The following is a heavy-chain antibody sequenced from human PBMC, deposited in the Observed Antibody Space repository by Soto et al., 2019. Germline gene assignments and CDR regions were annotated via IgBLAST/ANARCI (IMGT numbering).Heavy chain of an antibody. CDR2: TIPIFGTA. J-gene: IGHJ5*02. V-gene: IGHV1-69*01. CDR3: ASSRGGYYYDSSGYHNNWFDP. Sequence: QVQLVQSGAEVKKPGSSVKVSCKASGGTFSSYAISWVRQAPGQGLEWMGGTIPIFGTANYAQKFQGRVTITADESTSTAYMELSSLRSEDTAVYYCASSRGGYYYDSSGYHNNWFDPWGQGTLVTVSS. D-gene: IGHD3-22*01. CDR1: GGTFSSYA.